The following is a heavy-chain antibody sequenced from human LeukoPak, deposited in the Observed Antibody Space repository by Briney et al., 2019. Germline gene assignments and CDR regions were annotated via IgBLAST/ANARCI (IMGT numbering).Heavy chain of an antibody. Sequence: GASVKVSCKASGYTFTSNYIHWVRQAPGQGLEWMGMIYPRDGSTSYAQKFQGRVTVTRDTSTSTVHMELSGLRSEDTAVYYCARGQQQLVDYWGQGTLVTVFS. D-gene: IGHD6-13*01. CDR1: GYTFTSNY. CDR3: ARGQQQLVDY. J-gene: IGHJ4*02. CDR2: IYPRDGST. V-gene: IGHV1-46*01.